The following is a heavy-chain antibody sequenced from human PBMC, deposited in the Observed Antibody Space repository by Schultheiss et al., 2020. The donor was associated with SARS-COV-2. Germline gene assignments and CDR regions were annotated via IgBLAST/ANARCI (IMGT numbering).Heavy chain of an antibody. CDR3: ARGWTVAVPLDY. CDR2: ISYDGSNK. V-gene: IGHV3-30*07. J-gene: IGHJ4*02. CDR1: GFTFSSYA. D-gene: IGHD6-19*01. Sequence: GGSLRLSCAASGFTFSSYAMHWVRQAPGKGLEWVAVISYDGSNKYYADSVKGRFTISRDNSKNTLYLQMNSLRAEDTAVYYCARGWTVAVPLDYRGQGTLVTVSS.